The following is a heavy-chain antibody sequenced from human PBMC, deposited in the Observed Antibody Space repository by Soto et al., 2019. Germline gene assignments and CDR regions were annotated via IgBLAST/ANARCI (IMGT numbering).Heavy chain of an antibody. CDR2: ISYDGSNK. CDR1: GSTFSSYG. Sequence: VGSLRLSCAASGSTFSSYGMHWVRQAPGKGLEWVAVISYDGSNKYYADSVKGRFTISRDNSKNTLYLQMNSLRAEDTAVYYCAKNSGSYAGGLFDIWGQGTMVTVSS. V-gene: IGHV3-30*18. D-gene: IGHD1-26*01. J-gene: IGHJ3*02. CDR3: AKNSGSYAGGLFDI.